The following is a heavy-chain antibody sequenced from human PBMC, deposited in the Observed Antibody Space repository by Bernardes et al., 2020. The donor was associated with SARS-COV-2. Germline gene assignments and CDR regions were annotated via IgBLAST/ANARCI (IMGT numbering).Heavy chain of an antibody. V-gene: IGHV3-30*03. CDR3: MCEAGSSGRAGYFDP. J-gene: IGHJ4*02. Sequence: GGSLRLSCESSTSSLSTFIIHWVRQAPGKGLEWVTAMSFDGISKYYADSVKGRFTISRDSSKNTVFVQMNSLGAEDTGVYYCMCEAGSSGRAGYFDPWGQGTLVTVSS. CDR1: TSSLSTFI. CDR2: MSFDGISK. D-gene: IGHD6-19*01.